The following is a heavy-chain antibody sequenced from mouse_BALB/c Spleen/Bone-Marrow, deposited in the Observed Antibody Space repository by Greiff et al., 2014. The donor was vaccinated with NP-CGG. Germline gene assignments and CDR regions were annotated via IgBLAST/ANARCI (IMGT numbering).Heavy chain of an antibody. CDR1: GYSFTGYT. V-gene: IGHV1-18*01. J-gene: IGHJ4*01. CDR3: ARRDYRYDEGVDY. CDR2: INPYNGGT. Sequence: VQLKESGPELVKPGASMKISCKASGYSFTGYTMNWVKQSHGKNLEWIGLINPYNGGTSHNQKLKGKATLTVDKSSSTAYMELLSLTSEDSAVYYCARRDYRYDEGVDYWGQGTSVTVSA. D-gene: IGHD2-14*01.